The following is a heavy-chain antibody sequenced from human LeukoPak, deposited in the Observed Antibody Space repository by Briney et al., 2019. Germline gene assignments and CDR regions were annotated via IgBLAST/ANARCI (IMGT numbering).Heavy chain of an antibody. CDR2: IYTSGST. D-gene: IGHD6-19*01. CDR3: AGSKQWLPYY. V-gene: IGHV4-4*07. J-gene: IGHJ4*01. Sequence: SETLSLTCTVSGGSISSYYWSWIRQPAGKGLEWIGRIYTSGSTNYNPSLKSRVTISVDKSKNQFSLKLSSVTAADTAVYYCAGSKQWLPYYCGHGTLVTVSS. CDR1: GGSISSYY.